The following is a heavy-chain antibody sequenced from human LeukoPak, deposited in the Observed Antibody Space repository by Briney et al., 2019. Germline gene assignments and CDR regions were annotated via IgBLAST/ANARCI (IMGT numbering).Heavy chain of an antibody. V-gene: IGHV3-23*01. D-gene: IGHD3-10*01. CDR1: GFTFSSYA. J-gene: IGHJ4*02. Sequence: GGSLRLSCAASGFTFSSYAMSWVRQAPGKGLEWVSAISGSGVSTHYAASVKGRFTISRDNSKNTLYLQMNSLRAEDTAVYYCAKDIKGDYYGSGSFYYYFDYWGQGTLVTVSS. CDR2: ISGSGVST. CDR3: AKDIKGDYYGSGSFYYYFDY.